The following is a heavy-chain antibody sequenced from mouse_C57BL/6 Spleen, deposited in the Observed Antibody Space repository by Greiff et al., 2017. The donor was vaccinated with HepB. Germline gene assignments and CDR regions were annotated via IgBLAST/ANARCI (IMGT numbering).Heavy chain of an antibody. J-gene: IGHJ2*01. CDR1: GFTFSDYY. Sequence: DVKLVESEGGLVQPGRSMKLSCTASGFTFSDYYMAWVRQVPEKGLEWVANINYDGSSTYYLDSLKSRFIISRDNAKNILYLQMSSLKSEDTATYYCARGPYYGFDYWGQGTTLTVSS. V-gene: IGHV5-16*01. CDR2: INYDGSST. CDR3: ARGPYYGFDY. D-gene: IGHD1-1*01.